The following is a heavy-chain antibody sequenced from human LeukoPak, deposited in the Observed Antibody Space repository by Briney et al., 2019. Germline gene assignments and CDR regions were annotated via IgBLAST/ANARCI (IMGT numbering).Heavy chain of an antibody. V-gene: IGHV4-59*01. CDR3: AREAYGSGSWGVGYYFDY. CDR1: GGSISSYY. J-gene: IGHJ4*02. D-gene: IGHD3-10*01. Sequence: PSETLSLTCTVSGGSISSYYWSWIRQPPGKGLEWIGYISYSGSTNYNPSLKSRVTISVDTSKNQFSLKLSSVTAADTAVYYCAREAYGSGSWGVGYYFDYWGQGTLVTVSS. CDR2: ISYSGST.